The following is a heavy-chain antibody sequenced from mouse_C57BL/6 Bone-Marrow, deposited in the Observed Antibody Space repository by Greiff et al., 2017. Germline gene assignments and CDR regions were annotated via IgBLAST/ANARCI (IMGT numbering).Heavy chain of an antibody. D-gene: IGHD5-1-1*01. CDR2: IDPETGGT. J-gene: IGHJ3*01. CDR1: GYTFTDYE. CDR3: TRFDTPFAY. Sequence: QVQLKQSGAELVRPGASVTLSCKASGYTFTDYEMHWVKQTPVHGLEWIGAIDPETGGTAYNQKFKGKAILTADKSSSKAYMELRSLTSEDSAVYYCTRFDTPFAYWGQGTLVTVSA. V-gene: IGHV1-15*01.